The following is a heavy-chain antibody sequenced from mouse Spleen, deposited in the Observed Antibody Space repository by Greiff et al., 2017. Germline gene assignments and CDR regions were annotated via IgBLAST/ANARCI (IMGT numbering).Heavy chain of an antibody. CDR2: IDPSDSET. Sequence: VQLQQPGAELVRPGSSVKLSCTASGYTFTSYWMHWVKQRPIQGLEWIGNIDPSDSETHYNQKFKDKATLTVDKSSSTAYMQLSSLTSEDSAVYYCARRYDYDAMDYWGQGTSVTVSS. CDR1: GYTFTSYW. D-gene: IGHD1-1*02. V-gene: IGHV1-52*01. J-gene: IGHJ4*01. CDR3: ARRYDYDAMDY.